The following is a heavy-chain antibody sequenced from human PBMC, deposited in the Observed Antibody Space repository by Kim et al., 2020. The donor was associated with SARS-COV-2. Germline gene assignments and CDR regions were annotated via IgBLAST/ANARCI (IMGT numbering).Heavy chain of an antibody. Sequence: GGSLRLSCAASGFTFSSYEMNWVRQAPGKGLEWVSYISSSGSTIYYADSVKGRFTISRDNAKNSLYLQMNSLRAEDTAVYYCARDGYNYWSDYWGQGTLVTVSS. CDR1: GFTFSSYE. CDR3: ARDGYNYWSDY. CDR2: ISSSGSTI. J-gene: IGHJ4*02. D-gene: IGHD5-12*01. V-gene: IGHV3-48*03.